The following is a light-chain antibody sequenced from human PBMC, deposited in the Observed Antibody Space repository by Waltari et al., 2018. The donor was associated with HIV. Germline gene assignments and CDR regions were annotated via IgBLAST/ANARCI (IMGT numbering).Light chain of an antibody. V-gene: IGLV1-40*01. Sequence: VLTQPPSVSGAPGQTVTIFCSGTSSNIGAGFDVQWYQQLSGTAPKLLIFGSGNRPSGVPRRYSGYKSGTSPSLAISGLQLEDEGDYYCQTYDRSLSGYVFGGGTKVIFL. CDR1: SSNIGAGFD. CDR3: QTYDRSLSGYV. J-gene: IGLJ1*01. CDR2: GSG.